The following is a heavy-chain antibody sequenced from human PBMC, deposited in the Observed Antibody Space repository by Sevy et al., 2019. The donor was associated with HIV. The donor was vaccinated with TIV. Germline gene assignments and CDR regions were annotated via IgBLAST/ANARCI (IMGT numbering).Heavy chain of an antibody. CDR2: IGVYNGNS. CDR3: ARVPTYYFGSGTYFDY. Sequence: ASVKVSCKASGYTFSSNGIAWVRQAPGQGLQWMGWIGVYNGNSKYAQNLQDRLTMTTDTSTSTAYMELKSPRSDDTAVYYCARVPTYYFGSGTYFDYWGHGTLVTVSS. V-gene: IGHV1-18*01. J-gene: IGHJ4*01. CDR1: GYTFSSNG. D-gene: IGHD3-10*01.